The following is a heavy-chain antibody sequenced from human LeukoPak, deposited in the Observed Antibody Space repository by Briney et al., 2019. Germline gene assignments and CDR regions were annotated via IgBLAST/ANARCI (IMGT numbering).Heavy chain of an antibody. CDR1: GFTFSNFW. CDR3: ARARTIWGDYEYYFDY. CDR2: IKQDETEK. D-gene: IGHD4-17*01. J-gene: IGHJ4*02. V-gene: IGHV3-7*03. Sequence: PGGSLRLSCTASGFTFSNFWMGWVRQAPGKGLEWVANIKQDETEKFYVGSVKGRFTISRDNAKNSLYLQMNSLRVEDTALYYCARARTIWGDYEYYFDYWGQGTLVTVSS.